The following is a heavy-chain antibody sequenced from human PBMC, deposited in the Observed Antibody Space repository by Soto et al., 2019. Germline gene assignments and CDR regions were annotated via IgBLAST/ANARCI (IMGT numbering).Heavy chain of an antibody. CDR3: ASSVVDYGDYYYGMDV. V-gene: IGHV1-69*13. CDR1: GGTFSSYA. J-gene: IGHJ6*02. D-gene: IGHD4-17*01. CDR2: IIPIFGTA. Sequence: SVKVSCKASGGTFSSYAISWVRQAPGQGLEWMGGIIPIFGTANYAQKFQGRVTITADESTSTAYMELSSLRSEDTAVYYCASSVVDYGDYYYGMDVWGQGTTVTVSS.